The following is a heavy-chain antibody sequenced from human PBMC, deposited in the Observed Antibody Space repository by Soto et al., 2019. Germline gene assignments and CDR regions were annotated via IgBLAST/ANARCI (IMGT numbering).Heavy chain of an antibody. CDR1: GSSIGSSYY. Sequence: SETLSLTCAVSGSSIGSSYYWGWIRQPPGKGLEWIGSIYHSGSIYYNPSLKSRVTISVDTSKNQFSLKLSSVTAAATAVYYGARDSELLWFGEEYWFDPWGQGTLLTVSS. D-gene: IGHD3-10*01. J-gene: IGHJ5*02. CDR2: IYHSGSI. CDR3: ARDSELLWFGEEYWFDP. V-gene: IGHV4-38-2*02.